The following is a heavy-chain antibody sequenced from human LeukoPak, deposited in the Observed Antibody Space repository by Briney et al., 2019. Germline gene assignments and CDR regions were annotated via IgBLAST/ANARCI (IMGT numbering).Heavy chain of an antibody. V-gene: IGHV4-34*01. Sequence: SETLSLTCAVYGGSFSGYYWSWIRQPPGKGLEWVGEINHSGSTNYNPSLKSRVTISVDTSKNQFSLKLSSVTAADTAVYYCARGGIYYYGSGRRYYFDYWGQGTLVTVSS. D-gene: IGHD3-10*01. CDR2: INHSGST. CDR1: GGSFSGYY. CDR3: ARGGIYYYGSGRRYYFDY. J-gene: IGHJ4*02.